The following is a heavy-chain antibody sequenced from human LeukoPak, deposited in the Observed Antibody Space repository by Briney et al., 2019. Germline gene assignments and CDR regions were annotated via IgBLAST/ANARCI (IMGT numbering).Heavy chain of an antibody. CDR3: ARRRITMVRGPKGVWFDP. CDR1: GGSFSGYY. J-gene: IGHJ5*02. V-gene: IGHV4-34*01. Sequence: SETLSLTCAVYGGSFSGYYWSWIRQPPGKGLEWIGEINHSGSTNYNPSLKSRVTISVDTSKNQFSLKLSSVTAADTAVYYCARRRITMVRGPKGVWFDPWGQGTLVTVSS. CDR2: INHSGST. D-gene: IGHD3-10*01.